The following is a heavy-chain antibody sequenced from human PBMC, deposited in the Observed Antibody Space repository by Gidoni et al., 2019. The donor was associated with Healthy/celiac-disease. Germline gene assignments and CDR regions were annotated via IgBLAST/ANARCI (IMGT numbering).Heavy chain of an antibody. CDR1: GGSISSYY. Sequence: QVQLQESRPGLVKPSETLSLPCTVSGGSISSYYWRLIRQPAGKGLEWIGRIYTSGSTNSNPSLKSRVTMSVDTSKNQFSLKLSSVTAADTAVYYCARDLGDSSSWYYYYGMDVWGQGTTVTVSS. CDR3: ARDLGDSSSWYYYYGMDV. D-gene: IGHD6-13*01. V-gene: IGHV4-4*07. CDR2: IYTSGST. J-gene: IGHJ6*02.